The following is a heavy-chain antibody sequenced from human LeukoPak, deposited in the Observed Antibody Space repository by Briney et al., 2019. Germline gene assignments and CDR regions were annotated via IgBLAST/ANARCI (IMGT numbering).Heavy chain of an antibody. V-gene: IGHV3-7*03. CDR1: GFTFSNYW. J-gene: IGHJ4*02. Sequence: GSLRLSCAASGFTFSNYWMSWVRQAPGKGLEWVANIKQDGGEKYYVDSVKGRFTISRDNAKNSLYVQMNGLRAEDTAVYYCGRERFTYDTSGGTDWGQGTLVTVSS. CDR3: GRERFTYDTSGGTD. D-gene: IGHD3-22*01. CDR2: IKQDGGEK.